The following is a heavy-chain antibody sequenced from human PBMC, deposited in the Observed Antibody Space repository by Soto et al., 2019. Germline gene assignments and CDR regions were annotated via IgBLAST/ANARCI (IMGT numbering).Heavy chain of an antibody. CDR1: GLTSLVYS. D-gene: IGHD4-17*01. CDR2: MSIGYEKP. V-gene: IGHV3-23*01. J-gene: IGHJ4*02. CDR3: ARWNGYGDL. Sequence: EEQLLLSGGGLIQPGGSLRLPLAAPGLTSLVYSLAGVRQTPERGREWVPAMSIGYEKPFYADSVKGRFTVSRDRSKNTVDLQMNSLRAGDTAMYYCARWNGYGDLWGQGTLVTVSS.